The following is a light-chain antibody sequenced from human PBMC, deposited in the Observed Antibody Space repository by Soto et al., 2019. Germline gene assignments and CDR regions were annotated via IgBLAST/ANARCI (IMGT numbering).Light chain of an antibody. CDR3: SSYAGSDRDV. Sequence: QSALTQPPSVSGSPGQSVTISCTGTSSDVGGYHYVSWYQQHPGKAPKLIIYEVTKRPSGVPDRFSGSKSANTASLTVSGLQAEDEADYYCSSYAGSDRDVFGTGTKLTVL. CDR1: SSDVGGYHY. CDR2: EVT. J-gene: IGLJ1*01. V-gene: IGLV2-8*01.